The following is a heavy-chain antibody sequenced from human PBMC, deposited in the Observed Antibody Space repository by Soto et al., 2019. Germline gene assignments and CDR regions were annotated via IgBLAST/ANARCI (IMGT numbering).Heavy chain of an antibody. Sequence: QVQLQVSGPGLVKPSGTLSLTCGVSGGSISSNNWWSSVRQPPGKGLEWIGEVYHTGSTNYNPSLKSRVTISVDKSKNQFSLKLRSVTAADTAVYYCARVNWNDLSGGHIWGQGTMVTVSS. D-gene: IGHD1-20*01. V-gene: IGHV4-4*02. J-gene: IGHJ3*02. CDR1: GGSISSNNW. CDR2: VYHTGST. CDR3: ARVNWNDLSGGHI.